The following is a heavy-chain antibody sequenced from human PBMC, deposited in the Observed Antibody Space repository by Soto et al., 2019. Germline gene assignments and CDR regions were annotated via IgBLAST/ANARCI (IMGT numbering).Heavy chain of an antibody. D-gene: IGHD3-22*01. V-gene: IGHV1-18*04. CDR1: GYTFTSYG. J-gene: IGHJ4*02. Sequence: WASVKVSCKASGYTFTSYGISWVRQAPGQGLEWMGWISAYNGNTNYAQKLQGRVTMTTDTSTSTAYMELRSLRSDDTAVYYCARCGRRHSSGYSPVFDYWGQGTLVTVSS. CDR3: ARCGRRHSSGYSPVFDY. CDR2: ISAYNGNT.